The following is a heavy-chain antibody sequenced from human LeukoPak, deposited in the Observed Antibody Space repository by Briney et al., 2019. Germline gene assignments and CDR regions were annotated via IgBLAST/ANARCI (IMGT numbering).Heavy chain of an antibody. CDR3: ARHWTMVRGAPSWIDY. D-gene: IGHD3-10*01. CDR1: GGSFSGYY. J-gene: IGHJ4*02. Sequence: PSETLSLTCAVYGGSFSGYYWSWIRQPPGKGLEWIGEINHSGSTNYNPSLKSRVTISVDTSKNQFSLKLSSVTAADTAVYYCARHWTMVRGAPSWIDYWGQGTLVTVSS. V-gene: IGHV4-34*01. CDR2: INHSGST.